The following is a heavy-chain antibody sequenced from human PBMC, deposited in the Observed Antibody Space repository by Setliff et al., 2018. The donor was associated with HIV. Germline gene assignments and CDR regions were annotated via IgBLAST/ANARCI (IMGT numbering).Heavy chain of an antibody. Sequence: KVSCKASGGTFGSYAISWVRQAPGQGLEWLGGIIPIFETTNYAQKFQGRVTITADKSTSTIYMELSSLRSDDTAVYYCACGQGVHFWVNDAFDIWGQGTMVTVSS. CDR2: IIPIFETT. J-gene: IGHJ3*02. CDR1: GGTFGSYA. CDR3: ACGQGVHFWVNDAFDI. V-gene: IGHV1-69*06. D-gene: IGHD3-10*01.